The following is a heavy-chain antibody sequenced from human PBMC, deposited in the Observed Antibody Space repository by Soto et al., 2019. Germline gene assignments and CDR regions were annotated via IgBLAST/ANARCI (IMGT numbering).Heavy chain of an antibody. CDR2: IKSKGSGGTT. V-gene: IGHV3-15*01. Sequence: GGSLRLSCAASGLTFRNAWMSWVRQAPGKGLEWVGRIKSKGSGGTTDYAAPVKGRFTISRDDSKQALFLQMNSLKTEDTAVYYCTCTLDYYYKMGVWGQGTTVTVSS. J-gene: IGHJ6*02. CDR1: GLTFRNAW. CDR3: TCTLDYYYKMGV.